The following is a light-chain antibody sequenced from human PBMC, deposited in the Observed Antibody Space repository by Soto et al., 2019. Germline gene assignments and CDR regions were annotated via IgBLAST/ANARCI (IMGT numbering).Light chain of an antibody. CDR2: DAS. V-gene: IGKV1-33*01. CDR1: QAISNY. J-gene: IGKJ2*01. CDR3: QQYDNLPST. Sequence: DIPMTQSPSSLSASVGDRVTITCQASQAISNYLNWYQQKPGKAPKLLIYDASNLETGVPSRFSGSGSGTDFTFTISSLQPEDIATYYCQQYDNLPSTFGQGTKLEIK.